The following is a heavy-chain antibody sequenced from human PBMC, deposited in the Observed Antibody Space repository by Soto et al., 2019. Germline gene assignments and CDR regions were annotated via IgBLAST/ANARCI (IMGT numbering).Heavy chain of an antibody. V-gene: IGHV3-30-3*01. J-gene: IGHJ4*02. D-gene: IGHD5-18*01. CDR2: ISYDGSNK. CDR3: ARDGDYLGDDLQLWLDY. Sequence: GGSLRLSCAASGFTFSSYAMHWVRQAPGKGLEWVAVISYDGSNKYYADSVKGRFTISRDNSKNTLYLQMNSLRAEDTAVYYCARDGDYLGDDLQLWLDYWGQGTLVTVSS. CDR1: GFTFSSYA.